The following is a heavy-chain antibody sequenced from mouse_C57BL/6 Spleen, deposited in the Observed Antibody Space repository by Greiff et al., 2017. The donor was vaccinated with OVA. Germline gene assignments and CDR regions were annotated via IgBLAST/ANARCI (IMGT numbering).Heavy chain of an antibody. CDR1: GYTFTDYE. V-gene: IGHV1-15*01. CDR3: TRRLYYAMDY. CDR2: IDPETGGT. Sequence: VKLVESGAELVRPGASVTLSCKASGYTFTDYEMHWVKQTPVHGLEWIGAIDPETGGTAYNQKFKGKAILTADKSSSTAYMELRSLTSEDSAVYYCTRRLYYAMDYWGQGTSVTVSS. J-gene: IGHJ4*01. D-gene: IGHD1-2*01.